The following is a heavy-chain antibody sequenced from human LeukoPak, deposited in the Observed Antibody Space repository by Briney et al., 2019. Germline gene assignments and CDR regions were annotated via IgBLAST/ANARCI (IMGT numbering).Heavy chain of an antibody. J-gene: IGHJ5*02. CDR1: GFTFSSYS. CDR2: ISSSSSTI. Sequence: GGSLRLSCAASGFTFSSYSMNWVRQAPGKGLEWVSYISSSSSTIHYADSVKGRFTISRDNAKNSLYLQMNSLRAEDTAVYYCARDSGTGVVQRRNWFDPWGQGTLVTVSS. CDR3: ARDSGTGVVQRRNWFDP. V-gene: IGHV3-48*01. D-gene: IGHD2-2*01.